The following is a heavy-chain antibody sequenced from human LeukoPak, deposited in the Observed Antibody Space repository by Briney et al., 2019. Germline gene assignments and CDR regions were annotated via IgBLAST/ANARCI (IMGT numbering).Heavy chain of an antibody. CDR2: IYYSGST. D-gene: IGHD6-13*01. Sequence: SETLSLTCTVSGGSISSGDYYWSWIRQPPGKGLEWIGYIYYSGSTNYNPSLKSRVTISVDTSKNQFSLKLSSVTAADTAVYYCARVRRGIAANWFDPWGQGTLVTVSS. CDR3: ARVRRGIAANWFDP. V-gene: IGHV4-61*08. CDR1: GGSISSGDYY. J-gene: IGHJ5*02.